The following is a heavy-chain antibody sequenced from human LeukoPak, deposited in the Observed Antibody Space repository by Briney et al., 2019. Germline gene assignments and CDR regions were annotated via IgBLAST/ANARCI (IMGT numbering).Heavy chain of an antibody. J-gene: IGHJ3*02. CDR1: GGSISSSSYY. D-gene: IGHD3-22*01. CDR3: ARGTYYYDSSGYYLSILGFPTPSTGAFDI. Sequence: PSETLSLTCTVSGGSISSSSYYWGWIRQPPGKRLEWIGSIYYSGSTYYNPSLKSRVTISVDTSKNQFSLKLSSVTAADTAVYYCARGTYYYDSSGYYLSILGFPTPSTGAFDIWGQGTMVTVFS. CDR2: IYYSGST. V-gene: IGHV4-39*07.